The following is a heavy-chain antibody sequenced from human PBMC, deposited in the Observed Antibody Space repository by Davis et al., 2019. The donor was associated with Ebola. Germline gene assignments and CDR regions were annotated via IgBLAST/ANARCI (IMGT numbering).Heavy chain of an antibody. CDR2: INPKSGDT. Sequence: ASVKVSCKTSGYTFTDYYIHWMRQAPGQGLEWMGWINPKSGDTEYAQKFQGRVTMTRDTSIGTAYMELSSLGSDDTAVYFCARASPPEYNVWSRNPHYHYFAMDVWGQGTTVTVSS. D-gene: IGHD1-1*01. J-gene: IGHJ6*02. CDR3: ARASPPEYNVWSRNPHYHYFAMDV. CDR1: GYTFTDYY. V-gene: IGHV1-2*02.